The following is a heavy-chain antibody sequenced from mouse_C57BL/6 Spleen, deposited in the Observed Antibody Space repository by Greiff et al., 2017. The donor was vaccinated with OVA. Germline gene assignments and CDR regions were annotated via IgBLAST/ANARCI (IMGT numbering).Heavy chain of an antibody. V-gene: IGHV1-55*01. J-gene: IGHJ2*01. Sequence: QVQLQQPGAVLVTPGASVTLSCTASGYTFTSSWLTLVNPTPCPFLAWIGDIYPGSGSTNYNEKFKSKSTLTVDTSSSTAYMQLSSLTSEDSAVYYCARRIPYGSLTTWGQGTTLTVSS. CDR1: GYTFTSSW. D-gene: IGHD1-1*01. CDR2: IYPGSGST. CDR3: ARRIPYGSLTT.